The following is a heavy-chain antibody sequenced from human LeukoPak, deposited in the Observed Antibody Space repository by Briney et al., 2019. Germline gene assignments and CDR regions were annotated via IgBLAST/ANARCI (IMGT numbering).Heavy chain of an antibody. V-gene: IGHV1-18*01. J-gene: IGHJ5*02. CDR3: ARESPGGYPYVHNWFDP. CDR1: GYTFTSYG. D-gene: IGHD3-22*01. CDR2: ISAYNDNT. Sequence: ASVKVSCKASGYTFTSYGINWVRQAPGQGLEWMGWISAYNDNTNYAQKLQGRVTMTTDTSTSTAYMELRSLRSDDTAVYYCARESPGGYPYVHNWFDPWGQGTLVTVSS.